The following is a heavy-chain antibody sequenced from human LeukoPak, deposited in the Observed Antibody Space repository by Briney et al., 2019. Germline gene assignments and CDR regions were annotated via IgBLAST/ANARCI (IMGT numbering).Heavy chain of an antibody. D-gene: IGHD5-24*01. Sequence: SETLSLTCTVSGGSISSYYWSWIRQPPGKGLEWIGYIYYSGSTNYNPSLKSRVTISVDTSKNQFSLKLSSVTAADTAVYYCARDLGGYNRYDAFDIWGQGTMVTVSS. J-gene: IGHJ3*02. CDR3: ARDLGGYNRYDAFDI. CDR2: IYYSGST. V-gene: IGHV4-59*01. CDR1: GGSISSYY.